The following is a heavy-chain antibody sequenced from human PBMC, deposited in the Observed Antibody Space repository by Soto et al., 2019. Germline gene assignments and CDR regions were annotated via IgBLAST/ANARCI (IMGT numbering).Heavy chain of an antibody. V-gene: IGHV1-69*01. CDR3: ARVGSSKTTPYYYYYGMDV. Sequence: SVKVSCKASGGPFSSYAIIWVRQAPGQGLEWMGGIIPIFGTANYAQKFQCRVTITADESTSTAYTELSSLRSEDTAVYYCARVGSSKTTPYYYYYGMDVWGQGTTVTVSS. CDR2: IIPIFGTA. CDR1: GGPFSSYA. D-gene: IGHD6-13*01. J-gene: IGHJ6*02.